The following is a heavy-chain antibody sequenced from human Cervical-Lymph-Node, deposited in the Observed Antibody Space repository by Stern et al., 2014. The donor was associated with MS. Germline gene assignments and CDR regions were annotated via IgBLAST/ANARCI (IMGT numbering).Heavy chain of an antibody. CDR2: IFPGGSDI. Sequence: EVQLVESGPEVKRPGESLKISCQASGYTFTSYWIGWVRQMPGKGREGIAIIFPGGSDIRYSPSFQGQVTISADKSSSTAYLQWNNLKASDTAINYCARQRYFDYWGQGTLVTVSS. CDR1: GYTFTSYW. V-gene: IGHV5-51*01. J-gene: IGHJ4*02. CDR3: ARQRYFDY.